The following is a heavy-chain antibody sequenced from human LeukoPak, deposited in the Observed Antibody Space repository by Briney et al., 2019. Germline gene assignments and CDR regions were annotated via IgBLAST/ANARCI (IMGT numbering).Heavy chain of an antibody. Sequence: PSETLSLTCTVSGGSISSSSYYWGWIRQPPGKGLEWIGSIYYSGSIYYNSSLKSRVTMSVDTSKNQFSLKLSSVTAADTAIYYCARTYYCGSGRYFDYWGQGTLVTVSS. CDR1: GGSISSSSYY. J-gene: IGHJ4*02. CDR2: IYYSGSI. CDR3: ARTYYCGSGRYFDY. D-gene: IGHD3-10*01. V-gene: IGHV4-39*07.